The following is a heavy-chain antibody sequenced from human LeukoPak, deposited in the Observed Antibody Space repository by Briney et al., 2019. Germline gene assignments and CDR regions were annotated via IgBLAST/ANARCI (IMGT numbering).Heavy chain of an antibody. J-gene: IGHJ6*03. Sequence: GESLKISCKGSGYSFTSYWIGWVRQMPGKGLEWMGIIYPGDSDTRYSPSFQGQVTISADKSISTAYLQWSSLKASDTAMYYRARPAVAGDYYMDVWGKGTTVTVSS. V-gene: IGHV5-51*01. CDR1: GYSFTSYW. CDR2: IYPGDSDT. CDR3: ARPAVAGDYYMDV. D-gene: IGHD6-19*01.